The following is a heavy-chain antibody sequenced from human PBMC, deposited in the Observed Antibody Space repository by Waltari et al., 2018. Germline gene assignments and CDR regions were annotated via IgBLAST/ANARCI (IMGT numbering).Heavy chain of an antibody. CDR3: ARDRGRAAFDY. CDR1: GFTFSSYS. Sequence: EVQLVESGGGLVQPGRSLRLSCAASGFTFSSYSMNWVRQAPGKGLEWVSYIISSSSTIYYADSVKGRFTISRDNAKNSLYLQMNSLRAEDTAVYYCARDRGRAAFDYWGQGTLVTVSS. CDR2: IISSSSTI. V-gene: IGHV3-48*01. J-gene: IGHJ4*02. D-gene: IGHD3-16*01.